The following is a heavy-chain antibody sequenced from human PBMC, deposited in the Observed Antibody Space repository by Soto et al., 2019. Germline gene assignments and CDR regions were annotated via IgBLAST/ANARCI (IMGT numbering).Heavy chain of an antibody. Sequence: GSLRVCWSTSGFAFSSYAMHWVRKSPGKGLEYISGVRGNGDPPFYANSVKGRFTISRDNSKNTVYLQMSSLSADDAAVYYCVKSRGGNNFDFFDWGQGTLVTVSS. J-gene: IGHJ4*02. V-gene: IGHV3-64D*06. CDR2: VRGNGDPP. CDR1: GFAFSSYA. D-gene: IGHD2-15*01. CDR3: VKSRGGNNFDFFD.